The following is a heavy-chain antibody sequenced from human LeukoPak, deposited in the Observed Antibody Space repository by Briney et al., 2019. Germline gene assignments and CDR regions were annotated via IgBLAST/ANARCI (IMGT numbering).Heavy chain of an antibody. Sequence: GGSLRLSCAASGFTVSSYYMSWVRQAPGKGLEWVSVIYSGGSTYYADSVKGRFTISRDNSKNTLYLQMNSLRAEDTAVYYCARDHYYDSSGYYDYWGQGTLVTVSS. CDR1: GFTVSSYY. J-gene: IGHJ4*02. CDR2: IYSGGST. CDR3: ARDHYYDSSGYYDY. D-gene: IGHD3-22*01. V-gene: IGHV3-66*01.